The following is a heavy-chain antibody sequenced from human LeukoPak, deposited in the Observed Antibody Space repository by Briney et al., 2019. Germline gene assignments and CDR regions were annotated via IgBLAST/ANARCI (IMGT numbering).Heavy chain of an antibody. J-gene: IGHJ5*02. CDR2: IRGSTAGP. D-gene: IGHD3-10*01. Sequence: GGSLRLSCTASGIAFSAHAMTWVRQAPGKGLEWVSTIRGSTAGPYYADSVRGRFIISRDESENTLYLQMNSLTAADTAVYYCAKDPVYTSGTWGQGTLVTVSS. V-gene: IGHV3-23*01. CDR3: AKDPVYTSGT. CDR1: GIAFSAHA.